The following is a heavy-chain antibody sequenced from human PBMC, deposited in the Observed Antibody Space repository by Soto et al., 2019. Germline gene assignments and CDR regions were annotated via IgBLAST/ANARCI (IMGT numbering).Heavy chain of an antibody. Sequence: GESRKISFKGSGYSFTSSWMSWVRQIPGKGLERMGRIDPSDSYTNYSPSFQGHVTISADKSISTAYLQWSSLKASDTAMYYCARLTADYGDYLGYYYGMDVWGQGTTVTVSS. V-gene: IGHV5-10-1*01. D-gene: IGHD4-17*01. CDR3: ARLTADYGDYLGYYYGMDV. CDR2: IDPSDSYT. CDR1: GYSFTSSW. J-gene: IGHJ6*02.